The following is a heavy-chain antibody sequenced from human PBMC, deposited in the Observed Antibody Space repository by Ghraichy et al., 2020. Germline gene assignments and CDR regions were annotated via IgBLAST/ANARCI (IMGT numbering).Heavy chain of an antibody. Sequence: GGSLRLSCAASGFTFSSYSMNWVRQAPGKGLEWVSSISSSSSYIYYADSVKGRFTISRDNAKNSLYLQMNSLRAEDTAVYYCARGIGGANPYFDYWGQGTLVTVSS. V-gene: IGHV3-21*01. CDR1: GFTFSSYS. J-gene: IGHJ4*02. CDR3: ARGIGGANPYFDY. D-gene: IGHD3-16*01. CDR2: ISSSSSYI.